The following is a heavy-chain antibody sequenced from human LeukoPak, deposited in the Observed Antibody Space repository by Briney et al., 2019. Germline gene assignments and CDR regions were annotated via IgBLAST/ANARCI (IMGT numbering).Heavy chain of an antibody. CDR3: ARRNVLTEGEAFDI. J-gene: IGHJ3*02. D-gene: IGHD3-16*01. V-gene: IGHV4-59*08. CDR1: GGSISSYY. Sequence: SETLSLTCTVSGGSISSYYWSWIRQPPGKGLEWIGYIYYSGTTNYNPSLRSRVTISVDASKNQFSLKLNSVTAADTAVYYCARRNVLTEGEAFDIWGQGTLVTVSS. CDR2: IYYSGTT.